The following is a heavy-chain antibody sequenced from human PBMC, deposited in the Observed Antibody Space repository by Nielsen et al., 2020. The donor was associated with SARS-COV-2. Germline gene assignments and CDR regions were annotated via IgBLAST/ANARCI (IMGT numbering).Heavy chain of an antibody. J-gene: IGHJ5*02. CDR2: ISGHNGDT. CDR1: GYTFTNYG. V-gene: IGHV1-18*04. D-gene: IGHD2-2*01. CDR3: ARYSTGWFSGLYWFDP. Sequence: ASVKVSCKASGYTFTNYGISWVRQAPGQGLEWLGWISGHNGDTYYAQKVQDRLTLTADSSTSTAFLELTILTSDDTAVYYCARYSTGWFSGLYWFDPWGQGTLVTVST.